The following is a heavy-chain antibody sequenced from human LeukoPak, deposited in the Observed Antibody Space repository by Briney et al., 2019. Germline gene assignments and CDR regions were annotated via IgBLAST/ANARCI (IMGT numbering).Heavy chain of an antibody. CDR3: ARDGLVHYYDSSGYCWFDP. CDR2: IRFDGSNK. J-gene: IGHJ5*02. CDR1: GFTLSSYG. V-gene: IGHV3-30*02. Sequence: PGGSLRLSCAASGFTLSSYGMHWVRQAPGKGLEWVAFIRFDGSNKYYADSVRGRFTISKDNSKNTLYLQMKSLRAEDTAVYYCARDGLVHYYDSSGYCWFDPWGQGTLVTVSS. D-gene: IGHD3-22*01.